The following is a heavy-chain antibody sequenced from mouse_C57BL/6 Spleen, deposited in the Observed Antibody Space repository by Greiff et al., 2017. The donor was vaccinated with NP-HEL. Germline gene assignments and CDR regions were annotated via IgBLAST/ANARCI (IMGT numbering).Heavy chain of an antibody. CDR1: GFTFSSYG. CDR3: ARHGAGFAY. CDR2: ISSGGSYT. Sequence: EVKLQESGGGLVKPGGSLKLSCAASGFTFSSYGMSWVRQTPDKRLEWVATISSGGSYTYYPDSVKGRFTISRDNAKNTLYLQMSSLKSEDTAMYYCARHGAGFAYWGQGTLVTVSA. J-gene: IGHJ3*01. V-gene: IGHV5-6*03.